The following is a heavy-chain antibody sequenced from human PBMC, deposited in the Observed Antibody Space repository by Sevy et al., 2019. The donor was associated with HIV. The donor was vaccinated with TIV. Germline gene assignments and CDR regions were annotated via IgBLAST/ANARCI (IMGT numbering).Heavy chain of an antibody. J-gene: IGHJ4*02. CDR2: ISYDGSNK. CDR1: GFTFSSYG. D-gene: IGHD5-18*01. Sequence: GGSLRLSCAASGFTFSSYGMHWVRQAPGKGLEWVAVISYDGSNKYYADSVKGRFTISRDNSKNTLYLQMNSLRAEDTAGYYCAKDYGALIQLWLPTDYWGQGTLVTVSS. CDR3: AKDYGALIQLWLPTDY. V-gene: IGHV3-30*18.